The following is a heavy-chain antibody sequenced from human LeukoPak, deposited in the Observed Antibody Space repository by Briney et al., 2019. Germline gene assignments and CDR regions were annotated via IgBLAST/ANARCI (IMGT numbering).Heavy chain of an antibody. CDR2: IRQTAKTYFT. CDR1: GFTFKNHY. Sequence: GGSLRLSCAASGFTFKNHYMDWVRQAPGKGLEWVGRIRQTAKTYFTQYAASVEGRFTISRDDSKNSLYLQMNTLKTEDTAVYYCARAKLGDGYNLDCGQGALVTVSS. D-gene: IGHD5-24*01. CDR3: ARAKLGDGYNLD. J-gene: IGHJ4*02. V-gene: IGHV3-72*01.